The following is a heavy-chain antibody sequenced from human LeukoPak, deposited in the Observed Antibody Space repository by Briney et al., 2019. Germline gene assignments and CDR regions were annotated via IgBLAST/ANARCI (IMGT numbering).Heavy chain of an antibody. CDR1: GGSISSSSYY. CDR2: IYYSGST. Sequence: PSETLSLTCTVPGGSISSSSYYWGWIRQPPGKGLEWIGSIYYSGSTYYNPSHKSRVTISVDTSKNQFSLKLSSVTAADTAVYYCARAPVGNGPDYWGQGTLVTVSS. CDR3: ARAPVGNGPDY. V-gene: IGHV4-39*01. D-gene: IGHD7-27*01. J-gene: IGHJ4*02.